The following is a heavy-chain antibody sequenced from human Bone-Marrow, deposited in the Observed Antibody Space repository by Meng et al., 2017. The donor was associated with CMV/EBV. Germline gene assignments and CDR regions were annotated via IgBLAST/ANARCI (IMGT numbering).Heavy chain of an antibody. D-gene: IGHD3-3*01. Sequence: SEPLSLTCTVSGGSISSYYWSWIRQPPGKGLEWIGYIYYSGSTNYTPSLKSRVTISVDTSKNQFSLKLSSVTAADTAVYYCARYYDFWSGYKNNWFDPWGQGTLVTVSS. V-gene: IGHV4-59*12. CDR3: ARYYDFWSGYKNNWFDP. J-gene: IGHJ5*02. CDR2: IYYSGST. CDR1: GGSISSYY.